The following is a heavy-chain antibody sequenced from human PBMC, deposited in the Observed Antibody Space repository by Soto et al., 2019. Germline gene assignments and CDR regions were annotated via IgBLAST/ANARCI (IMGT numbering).Heavy chain of an antibody. CDR2: IYYSGST. D-gene: IGHD6-13*01. CDR3: ARTLAAAGFYYYAMDV. CDR1: GGPISRNDSY. J-gene: IGHJ6*02. Sequence: SETLSLTCSLSGGPISRNDSYWSWIRQHPGKGLEWIGYIYYSGSTYYNPSLRGRVTTSVDKSKHQFSLKLSSVTAADTAVYYCARTLAAAGFYYYAMDVWGQGTSVTVSS. V-gene: IGHV4-30-4*08.